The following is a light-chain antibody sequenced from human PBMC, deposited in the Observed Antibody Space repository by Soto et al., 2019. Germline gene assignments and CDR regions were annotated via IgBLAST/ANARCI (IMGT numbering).Light chain of an antibody. J-gene: IGLJ1*01. V-gene: IGLV4-69*01. CDR1: SGHSSYA. CDR2: LKSDGSH. Sequence: QSVLTQSPSASASLGASVKLTCTLSSGHSSYAIAWHQQQPEKGPRYWMKLKSDGSHSKGDGIPDRFSGSSSGAERYLIISSLQSEDEADYYCQTWGTGIHVFGTGTKLTVL. CDR3: QTWGTGIHV.